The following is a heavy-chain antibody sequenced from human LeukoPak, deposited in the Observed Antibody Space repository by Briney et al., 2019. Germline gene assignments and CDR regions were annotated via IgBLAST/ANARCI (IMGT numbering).Heavy chain of an antibody. J-gene: IGHJ4*02. Sequence: PGGSLRLSCAASGFTVSSNYMSWVRQAPGKGLEWVSVIYSGGSTYYADSVKGRFTISRDNSKNTLYLQMNSLRAEDTAVYYCASRRDYSNLNYFDYWGQGTLVTVSS. V-gene: IGHV3-53*01. D-gene: IGHD4-11*01. CDR1: GFTVSSNY. CDR3: ASRRDYSNLNYFDY. CDR2: IYSGGST.